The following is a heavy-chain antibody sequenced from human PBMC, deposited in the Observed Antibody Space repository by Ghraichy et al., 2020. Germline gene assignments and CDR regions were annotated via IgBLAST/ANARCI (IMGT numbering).Heavy chain of an antibody. CDR2: ISWDGGST. CDR3: AKEDTKDYYYYGMDV. Sequence: GGSLRLSCAASGFTFDDYTMHWVRQAPGKGLEWVSLISWDGGSTYYADSVKGRFTISRDNSKNSLYLQMNSLRTEDTALYYCAKEDTKDYYYYGMDVWGQGTTVTVSS. D-gene: IGHD5-18*01. J-gene: IGHJ6*02. V-gene: IGHV3-43*01. CDR1: GFTFDDYT.